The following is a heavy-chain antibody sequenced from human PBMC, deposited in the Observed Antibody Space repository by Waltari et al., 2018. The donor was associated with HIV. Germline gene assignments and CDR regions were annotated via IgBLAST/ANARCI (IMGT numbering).Heavy chain of an antibody. CDR3: ARDETVVNWANYYGSGSYFDY. V-gene: IGHV1-3*01. D-gene: IGHD3-10*01. Sequence: QVQLVQSGAEVKKPGASVKVSCKASGYTFTSYAMHWVRQAPGQRLEWMGWINAGNGNTKYSQKFQGRVTITRDTSASTAYMELSSLRSEDTAVYYCARDETVVNWANYYGSGSYFDYWGQGTLVTVSS. CDR1: GYTFTSYA. J-gene: IGHJ4*02. CDR2: INAGNGNT.